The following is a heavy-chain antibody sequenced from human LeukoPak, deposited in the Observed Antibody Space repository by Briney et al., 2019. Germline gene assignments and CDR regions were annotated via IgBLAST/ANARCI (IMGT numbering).Heavy chain of an antibody. CDR1: GFTFSSNN. CDR3: ARSDYGSGSYLPDY. D-gene: IGHD3-10*01. CDR2: ISSSSYI. Sequence: GGSLRLSCAASGFTFSSNNMNWVRQAPGKGLEWVSSISSSSYIYYADSVKGRFTISRDNAKNSLYLQMNSLRAEDTAVYYCARSDYGSGSYLPDYWGQGTLVTVSS. V-gene: IGHV3-21*01. J-gene: IGHJ4*02.